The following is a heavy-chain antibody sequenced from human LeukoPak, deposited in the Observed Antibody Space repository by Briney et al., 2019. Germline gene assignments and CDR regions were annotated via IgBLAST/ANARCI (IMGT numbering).Heavy chain of an antibody. Sequence: PSETLSLTCSVSGGSFSRYSWNWIRQPPGKRLEWIGYVYNGGTDYNPSPKSRVTMSVDTSKKRFSLTLTSVNAADTAVYYCARDTTLDDASSRYGFDYWGQGTLVTVSS. V-gene: IGHV4-59*01. D-gene: IGHD6-13*01. CDR1: GGSFSRYS. J-gene: IGHJ4*02. CDR3: ARDTTLDDASSRYGFDY. CDR2: VYNGGT.